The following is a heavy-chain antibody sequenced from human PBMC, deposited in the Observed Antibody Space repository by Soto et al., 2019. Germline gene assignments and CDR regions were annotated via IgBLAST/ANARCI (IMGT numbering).Heavy chain of an antibody. CDR2: LGGGGDT. CDR3: TKDRHPDGIWTFDF. CDR1: GFTFGTYT. J-gene: IGHJ4*02. V-gene: IGHV3-23*01. D-gene: IGHD3-9*01. Sequence: GGSLRLSCAASGFTFGTYTMHWVRQAPGKGLEWVSALGGGGDTHYAESVKGRFTISRDYSKNILLLQMNSLRDEDSAIYYCTKDRHPDGIWTFDFWGQGTLVTVSS.